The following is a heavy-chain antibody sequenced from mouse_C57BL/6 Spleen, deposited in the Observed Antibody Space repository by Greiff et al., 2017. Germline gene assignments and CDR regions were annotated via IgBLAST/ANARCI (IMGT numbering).Heavy chain of an antibody. Sequence: VQLQQPGAELVKPGASVKLSCKASGYTFTSYWMQWVKQRPGQGLEWIGEIDPSDSYTNYNQKFKGKATLTVDTSSSTAYMQLSSLTSEDSAVYYCARWGYYGSSYWYFDVWGTGTTVTVSS. CDR3: ARWGYYGSSYWYFDV. CDR2: IDPSDSYT. D-gene: IGHD1-1*01. CDR1: GYTFTSYW. J-gene: IGHJ1*03. V-gene: IGHV1-50*01.